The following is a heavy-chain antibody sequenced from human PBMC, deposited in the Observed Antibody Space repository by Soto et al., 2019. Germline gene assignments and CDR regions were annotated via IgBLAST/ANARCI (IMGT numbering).Heavy chain of an antibody. CDR3: AKGFYDILTEDAFDI. Sequence: QVQLVESGGGVVQPGRSLRLSCAASGFTFSSYGMHWVRQAPGKGLEWVAVISYDESNKYYADSVKGRLTISRDNSKNTLYLPMNRLRAEDTAVYYCAKGFYDILTEDAFDIWGQGTMVTVSS. V-gene: IGHV3-30*18. CDR2: ISYDESNK. D-gene: IGHD3-9*01. J-gene: IGHJ3*02. CDR1: GFTFSSYG.